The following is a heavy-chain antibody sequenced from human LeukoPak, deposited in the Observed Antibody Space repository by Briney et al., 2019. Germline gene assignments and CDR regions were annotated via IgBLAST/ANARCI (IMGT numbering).Heavy chain of an antibody. D-gene: IGHD3-22*01. CDR2: ISAYNGNT. CDR3: ARGNYDSSGYYRPEGAFDI. J-gene: IGHJ3*02. CDR1: GYTFTSYG. V-gene: IGHV1-18*01. Sequence: ASVKVSCKASGYTFTSYGISWVRQAPGQGLEWMGWISAYNGNTNYAQKLQGRVTMTTDTSTSTAYMELRSLRSDDTAVYYCARGNYDSSGYYRPEGAFDIWGRGTMVTVSS.